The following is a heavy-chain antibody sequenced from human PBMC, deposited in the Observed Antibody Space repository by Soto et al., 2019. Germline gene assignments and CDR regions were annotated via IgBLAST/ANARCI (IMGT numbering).Heavy chain of an antibody. D-gene: IGHD2-21*01. J-gene: IGHJ6*02. CDR3: ARRIPFGYGMDV. Sequence: EASVNVSCKASGYTFTSYAMHLVRQAPGQRLEWMGWINAGNGNTKYSQKFQGRFTISRDNSKNTLYLQMGSLRAEDMAVYYCARRIPFGYGMDVWGQGTTVTVSS. CDR1: GYTFTSYA. CDR2: INAGNGNT. V-gene: IGHV1-3*03.